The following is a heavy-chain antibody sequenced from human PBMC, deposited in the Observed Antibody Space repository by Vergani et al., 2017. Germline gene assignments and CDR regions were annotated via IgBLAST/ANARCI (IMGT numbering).Heavy chain of an antibody. CDR2: IYYSGRT. Sequence: QVQLQESGPGLVKPSQTLSLTCTVSGGSISSGDYYWSWIRQPPGKVLEWIGYIYYSGRTYYNPSLKSRVTISVDTSKNQFSLKLSSVTAADTAVYYCARVRRDDSSGYYYYYGMDVWGQGTTVTVSS. CDR1: GGSISSGDYY. D-gene: IGHD3-22*01. J-gene: IGHJ6*02. CDR3: ARVRRDDSSGYYYYYGMDV. V-gene: IGHV4-30-4*01.